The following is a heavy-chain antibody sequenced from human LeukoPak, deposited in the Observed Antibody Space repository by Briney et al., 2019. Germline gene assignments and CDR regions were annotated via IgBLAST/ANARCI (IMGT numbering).Heavy chain of an antibody. Sequence: SETLSLTCTVSGCSISSYYWSWIRQPPGKGLEWIGYIYYSGSTNYNPSLKSRVTISVDTSKNQFSLKLSSVTAADTAVYYCARVAGTGFYYFDYWGQGTLVTVSS. CDR2: IYYSGST. CDR3: ARVAGTGFYYFDY. J-gene: IGHJ4*02. CDR1: GCSISSYY. D-gene: IGHD6-13*01. V-gene: IGHV4-59*01.